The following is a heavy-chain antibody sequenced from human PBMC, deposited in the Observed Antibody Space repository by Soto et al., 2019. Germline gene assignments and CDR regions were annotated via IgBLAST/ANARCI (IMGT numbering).Heavy chain of an antibody. CDR2: ISYDGSNK. CDR1: GFTFSSYA. D-gene: IGHD5-18*01. J-gene: IGHJ4*02. V-gene: IGHV3-30-3*01. Sequence: QVQLVESGGGVVQPGRSLRLSCAASGFTFSSYAMHWVRQAPGKGLEWVAVISYDGSNKYYADSVKGRFTISRDNSKNTLYLQMNSLRAEDTAVYYCARDRTDTAMVTDYWGQGTLVTVSS. CDR3: ARDRTDTAMVTDY.